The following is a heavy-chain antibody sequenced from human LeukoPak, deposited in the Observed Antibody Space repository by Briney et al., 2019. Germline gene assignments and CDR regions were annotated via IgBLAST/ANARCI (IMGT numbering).Heavy chain of an antibody. V-gene: IGHV3-66*01. D-gene: IGHD2-15*01. Sequence: GGSLRLSCAASGFTVSSNYMSWVRQAPGKGLEWVSVIYSGGSTYYADSVKGRFTISRDNSKNTLYLQMNSLRAEDTAVYYCARAPSYCSGGSCYFDYWGQGTLVTVSS. CDR3: ARAPSYCSGGSCYFDY. CDR1: GFTVSSNY. CDR2: IYSGGST. J-gene: IGHJ4*02.